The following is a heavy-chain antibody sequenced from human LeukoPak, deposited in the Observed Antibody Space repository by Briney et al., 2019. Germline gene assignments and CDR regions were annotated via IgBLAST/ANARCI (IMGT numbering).Heavy chain of an antibody. J-gene: IGHJ4*02. V-gene: IGHV3-33*02. CDR2: FWSNGPRE. CDR1: EFTLTRYG. D-gene: IGHD6-13*01. CDR3: ATNDDTSSHYSFFQF. Sequence: GGSLRLSCAASEFTLTRYGIHWIRQAPGKGLEWVAVFWSNGPREFYADSVKDRFSISRNISTSTVFLQLNSLRAEDTAVYYCATNDDTSSHYSFFQFWGQGTRVTVSS.